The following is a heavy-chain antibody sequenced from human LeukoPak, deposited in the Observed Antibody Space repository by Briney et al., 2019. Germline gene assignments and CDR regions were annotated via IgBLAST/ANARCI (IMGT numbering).Heavy chain of an antibody. CDR2: VYYSGTT. V-gene: IGHV4-39*07. CDR1: GDSISLSFYY. J-gene: IGHJ6*03. Sequence: SETLSLTCSVSGDSISLSFYYWGWIRQPPGKALEWIGSVYYSGTTSYNPSLKSRVTISVDMSKNHFSLRLRSVTAADTAMYYCARARYYYYYYMDVWGKGTTVTISS. CDR3: ARARYYYYYYMDV.